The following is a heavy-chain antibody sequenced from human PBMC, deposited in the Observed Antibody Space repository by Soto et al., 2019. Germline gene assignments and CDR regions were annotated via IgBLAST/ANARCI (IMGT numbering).Heavy chain of an antibody. V-gene: IGHV4-30-4*01. Sequence: QVPLQESGPGVVEPSQTLSLTCTVSGGSINNNGYFWSWIRQPPGSGLEWIGHIYNSGSTYSNPSLQSRLTISVDTSKHQFSLKLSSVTAAATAVYYCARGPSGDKVDYWGQGTLVTVSS. CDR1: GGSINNNGYF. CDR2: IYNSGST. CDR3: ARGPSGDKVDY. J-gene: IGHJ4*02. D-gene: IGHD1-26*01.